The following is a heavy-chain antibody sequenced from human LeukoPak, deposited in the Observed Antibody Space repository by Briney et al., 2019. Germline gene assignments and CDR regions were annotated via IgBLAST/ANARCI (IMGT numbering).Heavy chain of an antibody. J-gene: IGHJ4*02. V-gene: IGHV3-53*04. Sequence: GGSLRLSCAASGFTVSSNYMSWVRQAPGKGLEWVSVIYSGGSTDYAHSVKARFTISRHNSKNTLYLQMNSLRAEDTAVYYCARDLSKSVVVIPYYFDYWGQGTLVTVSS. CDR3: ARDLSKSVVVIPYYFDY. CDR1: GFTVSSNY. D-gene: IGHD3-22*01. CDR2: IYSGGST.